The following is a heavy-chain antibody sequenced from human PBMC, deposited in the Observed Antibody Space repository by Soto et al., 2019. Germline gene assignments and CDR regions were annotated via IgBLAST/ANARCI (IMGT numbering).Heavy chain of an antibody. J-gene: IGHJ6*02. Sequence: GGSLRLSCSASGLTFSSYGMHWGRPGPGKGLEWVAVIWYDGSNKYYADSVKGRFTISRDNSKNTLYLQMNSLRAEDTAVYYCARGTGPYYYGMDVWGQGTTVTVSS. CDR3: ARGTGPYYYGMDV. D-gene: IGHD2-2*01. CDR1: GLTFSSYG. V-gene: IGHV3-33*08. CDR2: IWYDGSNK.